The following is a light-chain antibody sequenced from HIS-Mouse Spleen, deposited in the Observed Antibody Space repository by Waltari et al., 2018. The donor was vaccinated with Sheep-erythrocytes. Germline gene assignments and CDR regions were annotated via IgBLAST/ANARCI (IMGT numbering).Light chain of an antibody. J-gene: IGKJ4*01. Sequence: DIQMTQSPSSLSASVGDRVTTTRRASQSIRSYLNWYQQKPGKAPKLLIYAASSLQSGVPSRFSGSGSGTDFTLTISSLQPEDFATYYCQQSYSTPLTFGGGTKVEIK. V-gene: IGKV1-39*01. CDR1: QSIRSY. CDR2: AAS. CDR3: QQSYSTPLT.